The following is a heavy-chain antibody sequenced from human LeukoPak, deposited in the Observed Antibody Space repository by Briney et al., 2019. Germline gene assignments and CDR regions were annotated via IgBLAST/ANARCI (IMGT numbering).Heavy chain of an antibody. CDR1: GGSFSGYY. D-gene: IGHD5-12*01. Sequence: SETLSLTCAVYGGSFSGYYWSWIRQPPGKGLEWIGEINHSGSTNYNPSLKSRVTISVDTSKNQFSLKLSSVTAADTAVYYCARGSVDIVDYFDYWGQGGLVTVSS. CDR2: INHSGST. V-gene: IGHV4-34*01. CDR3: ARGSVDIVDYFDY. J-gene: IGHJ4*02.